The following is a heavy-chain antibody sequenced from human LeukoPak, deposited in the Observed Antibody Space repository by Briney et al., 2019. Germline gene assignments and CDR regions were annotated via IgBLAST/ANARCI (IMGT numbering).Heavy chain of an antibody. Sequence: SETLSLTCAVYGGSLSGSYWSWIRQPPGKGLEWIGEINHSGSANYNPSLKSRVTLSIDKSKNQFSLNLNSVTAADTAVYYCARAVRSRGYSSGWYAFDYWGQGTLVTVSS. CDR2: INHSGSA. CDR3: ARAVRSRGYSSGWYAFDY. J-gene: IGHJ4*02. V-gene: IGHV4-34*01. CDR1: GGSLSGSY. D-gene: IGHD6-19*01.